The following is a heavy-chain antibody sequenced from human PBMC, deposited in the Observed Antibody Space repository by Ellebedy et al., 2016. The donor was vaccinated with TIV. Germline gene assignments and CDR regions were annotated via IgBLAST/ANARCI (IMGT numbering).Heavy chain of an antibody. Sequence: SETLSLXXTVSGGSISSYYWSWIRQPAGKGLEWFGRIYTSGSTNYNPSLKSRVTMSVDTSKNQFSLKLSSVTAADTAVYYCARVIRVGYCSGGSCYLREGLIDYWGQGTLVTVSS. V-gene: IGHV4-4*07. CDR2: IYTSGST. CDR1: GGSISSYY. J-gene: IGHJ4*02. D-gene: IGHD2-15*01. CDR3: ARVIRVGYCSGGSCYLREGLIDY.